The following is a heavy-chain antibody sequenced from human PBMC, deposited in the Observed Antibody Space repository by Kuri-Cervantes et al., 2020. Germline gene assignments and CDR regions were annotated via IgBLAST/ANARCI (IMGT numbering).Heavy chain of an antibody. V-gene: IGHV1-18*04. Sequence: ASVKVSCKASGYTFTGYYMHWVRQAPGQGLEWMGWISVYNGSTNYAQSFQGRVTMTTDTSTSTAYMELRSLRSDDAAVYYCATESPHPMGPYYYYYMDVWGKGTTVTVSS. D-gene: IGHD3-10*01. CDR1: GYTFTGYY. CDR3: ATESPHPMGPYYYYYMDV. CDR2: ISVYNGST. J-gene: IGHJ6*03.